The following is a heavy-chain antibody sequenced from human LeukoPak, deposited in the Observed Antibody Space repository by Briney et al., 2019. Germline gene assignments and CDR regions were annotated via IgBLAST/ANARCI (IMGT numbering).Heavy chain of an antibody. Sequence: ASVKVSCKASGYTFTGHYMHWVRQAPGQGLELMGRINPNSGGTNYAQKFQGRVTMTRDTSISTAYMELTRLRYDDTAMYYCAREVGYSSSWYGRFDPWGQATLVTVSS. CDR2: INPNSGGT. CDR3: AREVGYSSSWYGRFDP. D-gene: IGHD6-13*01. CDR1: GYTFTGHY. J-gene: IGHJ5*01. V-gene: IGHV1-2*06.